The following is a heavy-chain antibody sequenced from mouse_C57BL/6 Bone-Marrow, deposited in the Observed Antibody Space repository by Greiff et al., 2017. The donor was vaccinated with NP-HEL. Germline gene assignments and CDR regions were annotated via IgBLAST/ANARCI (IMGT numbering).Heavy chain of an antibody. Sequence: VQLQQSGPGLVQPSQSLSITCTVSGFSLTSYGVHWVRQSPGKGLEWLGVIWSGGSTDYYAAFISRLSISQDNSKSHVFFKMNSLQADKTAIYCCARPYDYADFYAMGYWGHGASVTVSS. J-gene: IGHJ4*01. CDR3: ARPYDYADFYAMGY. V-gene: IGHV2-2*01. CDR2: IWSGGST. D-gene: IGHD2-4*01. CDR1: GFSLTSYG.